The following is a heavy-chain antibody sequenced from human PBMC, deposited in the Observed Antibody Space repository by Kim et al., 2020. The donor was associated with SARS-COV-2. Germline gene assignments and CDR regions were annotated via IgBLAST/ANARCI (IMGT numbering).Heavy chain of an antibody. CDR3: ARVRSYSSSLGDY. J-gene: IGHJ4*02. V-gene: IGHV4-39*07. CDR1: GGSISSSSYY. CDR2: IYYSGST. Sequence: SETLSLTCTVSGGSISSSSYYWGWIRQPPGKGLEWIGSIYYSGSTYYNPSLKSRVTISVDTSKNQFSLKLSSVTAADTAVYYCARVRSYSSSLGDYWGQGTLVTVSS. D-gene: IGHD6-13*01.